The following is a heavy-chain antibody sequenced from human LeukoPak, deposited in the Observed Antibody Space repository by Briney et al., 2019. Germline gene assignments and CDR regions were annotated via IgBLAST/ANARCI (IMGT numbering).Heavy chain of an antibody. D-gene: IGHD2-21*02. CDR3: ARRPYCGGDCYSLDGFDM. V-gene: IGHV3-23*01. J-gene: IGHJ3*02. CDR1: GFTFSSYA. CDR2: ISGSGGST. Sequence: GGSLRLSCAASGFTFSSYAMSWVRQAPGKGLEWVSAISGSGGSTYYADSVKGRFTISRDNSKNTLYLQMNSLRAEDTAVYYCARRPYCGGDCYSLDGFDMWGQGTMVTVSS.